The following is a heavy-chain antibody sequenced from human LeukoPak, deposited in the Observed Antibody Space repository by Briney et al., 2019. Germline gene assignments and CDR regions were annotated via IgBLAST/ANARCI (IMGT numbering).Heavy chain of an antibody. J-gene: IGHJ6*02. V-gene: IGHV1-69*13. CDR1: GGTFSSYA. Sequence: SVKVSCKTSGGTFSSYAISWVRQAPGQGLEWMGGIIPIFGTANYAQKFQGRVTITADESTSTAYMELSSLRSEDTAVYYCARTPGMVVVKTFYCMDVWGQGTTVTVSS. CDR2: IIPIFGTA. CDR3: ARTPGMVVVKTFYCMDV. D-gene: IGHD3-22*01.